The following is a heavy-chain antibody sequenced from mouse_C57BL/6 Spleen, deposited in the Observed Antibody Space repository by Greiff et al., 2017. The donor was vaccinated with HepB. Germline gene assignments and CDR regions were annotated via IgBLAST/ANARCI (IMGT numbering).Heavy chain of an antibody. CDR1: GFTFSSYG. CDR2: ISSGGSYT. V-gene: IGHV5-6*01. CDR3: ARDGAYYFDY. Sequence: EVQGVESGGDLVKPGGSLKLSCAASGFTFSSYGMSWVRQTPDKRLEWVATISSGGSYTYYPDSVKGRFTISRDNAKNTLYLQMSSLKSEDTAMYYCARDGAYYFDYWGQGTTLTVSS. J-gene: IGHJ2*01.